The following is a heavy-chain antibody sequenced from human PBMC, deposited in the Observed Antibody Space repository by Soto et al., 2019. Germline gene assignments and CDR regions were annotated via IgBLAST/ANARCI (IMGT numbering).Heavy chain of an antibody. CDR2: IYSGGST. D-gene: IGHD3-10*01. J-gene: IGHJ4*02. CDR3: AGAAMVRGVIRGYYFDY. V-gene: IGHV3-66*01. Sequence: GGSLRLSCAASGFTVSSNYMSWVRQAPGKGLEWVSVIYSGGSTYYADSVKGRFTISRDNSKNTLYLQMNSLRAEDTAVYYCAGAAMVRGVIRGYYFDYWGQGTLVTVSS. CDR1: GFTVSSNY.